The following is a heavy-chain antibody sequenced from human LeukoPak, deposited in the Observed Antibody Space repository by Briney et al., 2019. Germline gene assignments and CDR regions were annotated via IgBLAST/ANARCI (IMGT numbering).Heavy chain of an antibody. CDR2: ISGNGGST. V-gene: IGHV3-23*01. CDR3: ANAGGDSRQHDY. Sequence: GGSLRLSCAASGFTSSSYAISRGREAPGNGPEWVSAISGNGGSTSYAAAVKGRFTISRDNSKNTLSLQMNSLRAEDTAVYYCANAGGDSRQHDYWGQGTLVTVSS. D-gene: IGHD2-21*02. J-gene: IGHJ4*02. CDR1: GFTSSSYA.